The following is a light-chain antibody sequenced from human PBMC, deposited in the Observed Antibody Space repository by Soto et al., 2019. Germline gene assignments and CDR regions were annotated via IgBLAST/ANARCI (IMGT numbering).Light chain of an antibody. CDR3: QQYNSYSEA. CDR2: KAS. V-gene: IGKV1-5*03. J-gene: IGKJ1*01. CDR1: QTISSC. Sequence: DIQMTQSPSTLSGSVGDRVTITCRASQTISSCLAWYQQKPGKAPKLLIYKASTLKSRVPSRFSGRGSGTEFTLTISSLQPDDFATYYCQQYNSYSEAFGQGTKVELK.